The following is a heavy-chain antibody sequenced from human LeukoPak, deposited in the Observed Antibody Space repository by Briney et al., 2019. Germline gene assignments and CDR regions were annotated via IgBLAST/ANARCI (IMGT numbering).Heavy chain of an antibody. CDR1: GYTFTSYG. D-gene: IGHD3-22*01. J-gene: IGHJ3*02. V-gene: IGHV1-69*13. CDR3: ASPLSGYRDAFDI. CDR2: IIPIFGTA. Sequence: GASVKVSCKASGYTFTSYGISWVRQAPGQGLEWMGGIIPIFGTANYAQKFQGRVTITADESTSTAYMELSSLRSEDTAVYYCASPLSGYRDAFDIWGQGTMVTVSS.